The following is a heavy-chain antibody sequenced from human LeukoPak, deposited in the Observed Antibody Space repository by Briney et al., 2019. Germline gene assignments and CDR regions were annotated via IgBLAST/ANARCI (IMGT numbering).Heavy chain of an antibody. D-gene: IGHD6-13*01. V-gene: IGHV3-23*01. CDR3: AKALYSSSWYPSWFDP. J-gene: IGHJ5*02. Sequence: GGSLGLSCAVSGFTFSSNAMTWVRQAPGKGLEWVSAVSGSGGSTYYADSVKGRFTISRDNSKNTLYLQMNSLRAEDTAVYYCAKALYSSSWYPSWFDPWGQGTLVTVSS. CDR2: VSGSGGST. CDR1: GFTFSSNA.